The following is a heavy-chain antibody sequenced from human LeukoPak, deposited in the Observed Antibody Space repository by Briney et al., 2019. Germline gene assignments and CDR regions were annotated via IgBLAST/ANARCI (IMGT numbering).Heavy chain of an antibody. CDR2: IYYSGST. D-gene: IGHD2-15*01. J-gene: IGHJ4*02. V-gene: IGHV4-39*07. Sequence: SETLSLTCTVSGGSISSSSYYWGWIRQPPGKGLEWIGSIYYSGSTYYNPSLKSRVTISVDTPKNQFSLKLSSVTAADTAVYYCARDGDYCSGGSCHHSGDYWGQGTLVTVSS. CDR3: ARDGDYCSGGSCHHSGDY. CDR1: GGSISSSSYY.